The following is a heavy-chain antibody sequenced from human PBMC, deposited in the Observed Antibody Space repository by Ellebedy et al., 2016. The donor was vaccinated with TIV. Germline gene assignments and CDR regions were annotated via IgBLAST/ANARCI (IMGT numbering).Heavy chain of an antibody. V-gene: IGHV1-18*01. D-gene: IGHD2-21*01. Sequence: ASVKVSXXASAYTFTAYGISWVRQAPGQGLEWMGWISGYNGNTDYAQNLQGRVTMTTDRSTSTAYMELRSLRSDDTAVYYCARDGGELSPAADYWGQGTLVTVSS. J-gene: IGHJ4*02. CDR2: ISGYNGNT. CDR1: AYTFTAYG. CDR3: ARDGGELSPAADY.